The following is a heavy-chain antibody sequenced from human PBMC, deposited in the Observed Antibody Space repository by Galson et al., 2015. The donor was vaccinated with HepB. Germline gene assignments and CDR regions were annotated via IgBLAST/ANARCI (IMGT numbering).Heavy chain of an antibody. Sequence: QSGAEVKKPGESLRISCKGSGYSFTSYWISWVRQMPGKGLEWMGRIDPSDSYTNYSPSFQGHVTISADKSISTAYLQWSSLKASDTAMYYCARHSHYYCSSTSCYANWFDPWGQGTLVTVSS. CDR1: GYSFTSYW. V-gene: IGHV5-10-1*01. J-gene: IGHJ5*02. D-gene: IGHD2-2*01. CDR3: ARHSHYYCSSTSCYANWFDP. CDR2: IDPSDSYT.